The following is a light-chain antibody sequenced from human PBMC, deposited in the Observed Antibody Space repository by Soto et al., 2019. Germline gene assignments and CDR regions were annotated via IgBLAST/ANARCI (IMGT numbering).Light chain of an antibody. CDR3: QQRNSYPIT. J-gene: IGKJ5*01. CDR2: TAS. Sequence: DIQLTQSPSLLSASVGDRVTITCRASQGIGSSLAWYHQKAGKAPKLLIHTASTLQSGVPSRFSGSGSGTDFTLTITSLQPEDFAPYYCQQRNSYPITFGQGTRLEIK. CDR1: QGIGSS. V-gene: IGKV1-9*01.